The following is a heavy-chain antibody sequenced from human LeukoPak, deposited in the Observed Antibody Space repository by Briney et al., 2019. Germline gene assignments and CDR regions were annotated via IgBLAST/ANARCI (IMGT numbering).Heavy chain of an antibody. Sequence: KASETLSLTXTVSGGSISTYYWSWIRQPPGKGLEWIGYIYYSGSTNYNPSLKSRVTISVDTSKNQFSLKLSSVTAADTAVYCCAREGDSSSYFDYWGQGTLVTVSS. D-gene: IGHD6-13*01. CDR2: IYYSGST. V-gene: IGHV4-59*01. CDR1: GGSISTYY. CDR3: AREGDSSSYFDY. J-gene: IGHJ4*02.